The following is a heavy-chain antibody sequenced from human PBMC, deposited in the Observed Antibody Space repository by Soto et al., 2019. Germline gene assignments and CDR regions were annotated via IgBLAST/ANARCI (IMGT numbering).Heavy chain of an antibody. J-gene: IGHJ6*03. D-gene: IGHD6-13*01. Sequence: GASVKVSCKASGGXFSSYDNSWVRQAPGQGIEWMGGIIPIFGEANYAQKFQGRVTITADESTSTAYMELSSLRSEDTAVYYCAKGNIAAATPYYYYYYMDVWGKGTTVTVSS. V-gene: IGHV1-69*13. CDR1: GGXFSSYD. CDR3: AKGNIAAATPYYYYYYMDV. CDR2: IIPIFGEA.